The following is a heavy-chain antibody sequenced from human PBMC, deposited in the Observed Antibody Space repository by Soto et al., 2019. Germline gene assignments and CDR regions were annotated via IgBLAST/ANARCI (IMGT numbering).Heavy chain of an antibody. CDR3: AAIPPYYYDSSGYIGLFFPTPFDY. CDR1: GFTFSSYA. D-gene: IGHD3-22*01. J-gene: IGHJ4*02. V-gene: IGHV3-23*01. Sequence: PGGSLRLSCAASGFTFSSYAMSWVRQAPGKGLEWVSAISGSGGSTYYADSVKGRFTISRDNSKNTLYLQMNSLRAEDTAVYYCAAIPPYYYDSSGYIGLFFPTPFDYWGQGTLVTVSS. CDR2: ISGSGGST.